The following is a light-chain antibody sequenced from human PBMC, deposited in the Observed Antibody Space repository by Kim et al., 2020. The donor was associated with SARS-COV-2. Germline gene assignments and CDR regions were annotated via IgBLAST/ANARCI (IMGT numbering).Light chain of an antibody. J-gene: IGKJ1*01. CDR1: QGLNSN. V-gene: IGKV3-15*01. Sequence: SVSPGRSAPLSCRASQGLNSNFAWYQQNPGQPRRLLIYAASTRAAGIPARFSGSGTATEITLTISSLRYEDFAVYYCQQYNEWPTFGQGTKVDIK. CDR3: QQYNEWPT. CDR2: AAS.